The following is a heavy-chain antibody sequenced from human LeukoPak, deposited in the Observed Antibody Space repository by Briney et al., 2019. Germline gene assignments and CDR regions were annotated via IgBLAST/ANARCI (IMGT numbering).Heavy chain of an antibody. Sequence: GGSLRLSCAASGFIVSSNYMSWVRQAPGKGLEWVSVIYSSGSTYYADSVKGRFTISRDNSKNTLYLQMNNLRAEDTAVYYCATSTRGYSYGFDYWGQGTLVTVSS. CDR2: IYSSGST. J-gene: IGHJ4*02. CDR3: ATSTRGYSYGFDY. D-gene: IGHD5-18*01. CDR1: GFIVSSNY. V-gene: IGHV3-66*01.